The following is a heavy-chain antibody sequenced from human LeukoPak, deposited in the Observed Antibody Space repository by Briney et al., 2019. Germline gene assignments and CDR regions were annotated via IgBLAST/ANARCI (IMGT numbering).Heavy chain of an antibody. CDR3: AREASLYCSGDNCYWAFDL. D-gene: IGHD2-15*01. J-gene: IGHJ5*02. CDR2: IKKDESKR. V-gene: IGHV3-7*01. Sequence: GGSLRLSCAASGFTFSDYYMSWIRQAPGKGLEWVANIKKDESKRYYVGSVKGRFTISRDNAKNSLYLQMNSLRAEDTAVYYCAREASLYCSGDNCYWAFDLWGQGTLVTVSS. CDR1: GFTFSDYY.